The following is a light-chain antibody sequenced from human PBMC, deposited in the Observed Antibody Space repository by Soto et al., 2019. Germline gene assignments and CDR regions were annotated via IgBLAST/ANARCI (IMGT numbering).Light chain of an antibody. J-gene: IGLJ1*01. V-gene: IGLV2-14*01. CDR2: EVS. CDR1: SSDIGAYNS. CDR3: SSRTTSNPYV. Sequence: QSALTQPASVSGSPGQSITISCTGTSSDIGAYNSVSWYQQHPGKAPKLMIYEVSNRPSGVSNRFSASKSGNTASLTISGLQAEDEADYYCSSRTTSNPYVFGTGTKDTVL.